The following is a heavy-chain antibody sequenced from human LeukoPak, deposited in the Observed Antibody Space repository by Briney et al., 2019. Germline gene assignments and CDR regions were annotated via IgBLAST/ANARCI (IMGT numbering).Heavy chain of an antibody. J-gene: IGHJ6*03. CDR1: GGSISSGGYY. CDR2: IYHSGST. D-gene: IGHD3-22*01. V-gene: IGHV4-30-2*01. CDR3: ARRSITMIVVATVDMDV. Sequence: PSETLSLTCTVSGGSISSGGYYWSWLRQPPGKGLEWNGYIYHSGSTYYNPSLKSRVTISVDRSKNQFSLKLSSVTAADTAVYYCARRSITMIVVATVDMDVWGKGTTVTVSS.